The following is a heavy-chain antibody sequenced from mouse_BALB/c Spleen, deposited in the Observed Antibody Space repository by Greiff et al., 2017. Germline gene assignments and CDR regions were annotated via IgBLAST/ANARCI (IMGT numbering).Heavy chain of an antibody. J-gene: IGHJ3*01. Sequence: EVHLVESGGGLVKPGGSLKLSCAASGFTFSSYAMSWVRQTPEKRLEWVATISSGGSYTYYPDSAKGRFTISRDNAKNTLYLQMSSLRSEDTAMYYCARGDYDGAWFAYWGQGTLVTVSA. D-gene: IGHD2-4*01. CDR1: GFTFSSYA. V-gene: IGHV5-9-3*01. CDR3: ARGDYDGAWFAY. CDR2: ISSGGSYT.